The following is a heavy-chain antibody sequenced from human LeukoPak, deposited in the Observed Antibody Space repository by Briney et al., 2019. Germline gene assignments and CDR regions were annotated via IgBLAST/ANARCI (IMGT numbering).Heavy chain of an antibody. CDR1: GYSISSGYY. CDR3: ARRSRWLLKNASDI. Sequence: SETLSLTCTVSGYSISSGYYWGWIRQPPGKGLEWIGSIYHSGSTYYNPSLKSRVTISVDTSKNQFSLKLSSVTAADTAVYYCARRSRWLLKNASDIWGQGIMVTVSS. CDR2: IYHSGST. J-gene: IGHJ3*02. V-gene: IGHV4-38-2*02. D-gene: IGHD5-12*01.